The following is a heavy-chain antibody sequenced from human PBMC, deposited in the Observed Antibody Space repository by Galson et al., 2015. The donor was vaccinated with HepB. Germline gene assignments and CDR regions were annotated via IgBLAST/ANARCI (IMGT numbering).Heavy chain of an antibody. CDR1: GGTFSSYA. V-gene: IGHV1-69*13. CDR2: IIPIFGTA. CDR3: AVLGGRGLEYDFWSGTPAAGGDY. J-gene: IGHJ4*02. Sequence: SVKVSCKASGGTFSSYAISWVRQAPGQGLEWMGGIIPIFGTANYAQKFQGRVTITADESTSTAYMELSSLRSEDTAVYYCAVLGGRGLEYDFWSGTPAAGGDYWGQGTLVTVSS. D-gene: IGHD3-3*01.